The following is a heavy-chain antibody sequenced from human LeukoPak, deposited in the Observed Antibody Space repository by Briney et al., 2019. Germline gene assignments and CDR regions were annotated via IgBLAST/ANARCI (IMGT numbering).Heavy chain of an antibody. V-gene: IGHV4-39*02. J-gene: IGHJ5*02. CDR3: ARERAGGSPGFDP. CDR1: GGSISSSSYY. D-gene: IGHD2-15*01. Sequence: PSETLSLTCTVSGGSISSSSYYWGWIRQPPGKGLEWIGSIYYSGSTYYNPSLKSRVTISVDTSKNQFSLKLSSVTAADTAVYYCARERAGGSPGFDPWGQGTLVTVSS. CDR2: IYYSGST.